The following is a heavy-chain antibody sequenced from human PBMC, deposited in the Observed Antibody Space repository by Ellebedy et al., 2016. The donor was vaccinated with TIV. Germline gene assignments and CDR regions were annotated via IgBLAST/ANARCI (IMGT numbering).Heavy chain of an antibody. V-gene: IGHV3-7*01. CDR2: IKEDGSQT. CDR1: GFTFSTYW. Sequence: PGGSLRLSCATSGFTFSTYWMAWVRQAPGKGLEWVANIKEDGSQTYYVGSVKGRFTISRDNAKNSLYLQMNSLRAEDTAVYYCARSMIGNWFDPWGQGTLVTVSS. D-gene: IGHD3-22*01. J-gene: IGHJ5*02. CDR3: ARSMIGNWFDP.